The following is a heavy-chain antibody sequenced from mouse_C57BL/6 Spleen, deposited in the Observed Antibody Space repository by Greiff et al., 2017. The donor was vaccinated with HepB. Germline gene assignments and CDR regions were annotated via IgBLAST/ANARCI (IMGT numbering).Heavy chain of an antibody. CDR1: GYTFTEYT. D-gene: IGHD1-1*01. CDR3: ARHEVGYYGSSGFAY. Sequence: VKVVESGAELVKPGASVKLSCKASGYTFTEYTIHWVKQRSGQGLEWIGWFYPGSGSIKYNEKFKDKATLTADKSSSTVYMELSRLTSEDSAVYFFARHEVGYYGSSGFAYWGQGTLVTVSA. V-gene: IGHV1-62-2*01. CDR2: FYPGSGSI. J-gene: IGHJ3*01.